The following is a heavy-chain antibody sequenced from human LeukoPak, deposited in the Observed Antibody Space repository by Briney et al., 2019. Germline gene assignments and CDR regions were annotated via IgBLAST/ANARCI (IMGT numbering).Heavy chain of an antibody. D-gene: IGHD3-22*01. CDR1: GFTFSDYC. J-gene: IGHJ3*02. V-gene: IGHV3-11*01. Sequence: PGGSLRLSCAASGFTFSDYCMSWIRQAPGKGLEWISYISSSGSTIYYADSVKGRFTISRDNAKNSLYLQMNSLRAEDTALYYCARETDYYDTSGYHAFDIWGQGTMVTVSS. CDR3: ARETDYYDTSGYHAFDI. CDR2: ISSSGSTI.